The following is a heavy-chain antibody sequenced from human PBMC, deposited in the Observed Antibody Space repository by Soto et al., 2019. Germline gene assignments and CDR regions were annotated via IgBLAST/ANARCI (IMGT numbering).Heavy chain of an antibody. J-gene: IGHJ6*02. V-gene: IGHV1-18*01. CDR2: ISGDYGNT. CDR3: ARGDLVTGYSLDSYDMDV. CDR1: GYTFNTYA. Sequence: ASVKVSCKASGYTFNTYAMNWVRQAPGQGLEWMGWISGDYGNTKYAQNFQDRVTVTTDTSTSTAYMELRSPRSDDTAVYYCARGDLVTGYSLDSYDMDVWGQGTTVTVSS. D-gene: IGHD3-9*01.